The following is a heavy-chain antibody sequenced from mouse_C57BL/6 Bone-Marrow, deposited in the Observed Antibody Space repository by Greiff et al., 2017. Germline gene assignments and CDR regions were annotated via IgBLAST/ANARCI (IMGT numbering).Heavy chain of an antibody. D-gene: IGHD1-1*01. Sequence: VTLQQSGAALARPGDSVKLSCTSSGYTFTSYGISWVKQRTGQGIEWIGEIYPRSGNTYYNEKFKGKATLTADKSSSTAYMELRSLTSEDSAVYFCARYGSRSAWFAYWGQGTLGTVSA. CDR3: ARYGSRSAWFAY. CDR2: IYPRSGNT. J-gene: IGHJ3*01. V-gene: IGHV1-81*01. CDR1: GYTFTSYG.